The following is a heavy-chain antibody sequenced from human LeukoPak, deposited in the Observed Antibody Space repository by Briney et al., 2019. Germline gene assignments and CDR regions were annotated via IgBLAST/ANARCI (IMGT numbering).Heavy chain of an antibody. Sequence: GGSLRLSCAASGFTFSSYSMNWVRQAPGKGLEWVSSISSSSSYINYADSVKGRFTISRDDAKNSLYLQMNGLRAEDTAVYYCARAFYDILTGLAYYFDYWGQGTLVTVSS. CDR3: ARAFYDILTGLAYYFDY. D-gene: IGHD3-9*01. J-gene: IGHJ4*02. V-gene: IGHV3-21*01. CDR2: ISSSSSYI. CDR1: GFTFSSYS.